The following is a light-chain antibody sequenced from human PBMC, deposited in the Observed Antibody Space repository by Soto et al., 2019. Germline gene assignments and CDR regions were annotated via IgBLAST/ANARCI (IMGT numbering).Light chain of an antibody. CDR3: QTWGTGTQLI. CDR2: VNSDGSL. CDR1: SGHSSYA. V-gene: IGLV4-69*01. Sequence: QAVLTQSPSASASLGASVRLSCTLSSGHSSYAIAWHQQQPQKGPRYLMKVNSDGSLSKGDGIPDRFSGSSSGAERHLTISSLQSEDEADYYCQTWGTGTQLIFGGGTKLTVL. J-gene: IGLJ2*01.